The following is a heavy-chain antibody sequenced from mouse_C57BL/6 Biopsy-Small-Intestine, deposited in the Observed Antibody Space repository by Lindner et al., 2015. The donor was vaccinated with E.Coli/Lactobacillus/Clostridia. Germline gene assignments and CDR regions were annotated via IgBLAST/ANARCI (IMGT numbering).Heavy chain of an antibody. CDR1: GFTFSDYG. Sequence: EVQLQESGGGLVKPGGSLKLSCAASGFTFSDYGMHWVRRAPEKGLEWVAYISSGSSTIYYADTVKGRFTISRDNAKNTLFLQMTSLRSEDTAMYYCARGPYGSRENYFDYWGQGTTLTVSS. D-gene: IGHD1-1*01. V-gene: IGHV5-17*01. CDR2: ISSGSSTI. J-gene: IGHJ2*01. CDR3: ARGPYGSRENYFDY.